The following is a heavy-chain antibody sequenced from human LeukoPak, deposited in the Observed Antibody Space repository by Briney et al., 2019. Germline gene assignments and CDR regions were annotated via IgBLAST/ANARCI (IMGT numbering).Heavy chain of an antibody. D-gene: IGHD3-10*01. CDR1: GGSISSGDYY. CDR2: IYYSGTT. J-gene: IGHJ4*02. V-gene: IGHV4-30-4*01. Sequence: PSQTLSLTCTVSGGSISSGDYYWSWLRQPPGTGLEWIGYIYYSGTTYYNPSLRSRLAISVDTSKNQFSLKLSSVTAADTAVYYCARYGSGSNDYWGQGTLVTVSS. CDR3: ARYGSGSNDY.